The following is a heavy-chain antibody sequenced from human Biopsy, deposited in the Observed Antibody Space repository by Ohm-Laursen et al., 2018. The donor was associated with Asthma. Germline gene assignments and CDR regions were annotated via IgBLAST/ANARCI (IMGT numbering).Heavy chain of an antibody. Sequence: SETLSLTCSTSGGSIKSSSWTWIRQPPGKGLEWIGYSGNTNYNPSLKSRVTISVDTSKNQASLELRSVSSSDTAVYYCARLWDYYDSRAPGGDAFDIWGQGTMVSVSS. CDR2: SGNT. J-gene: IGHJ3*02. CDR1: GGSIKSSS. CDR3: ARLWDYYDSRAPGGDAFDI. V-gene: IGHV4-59*01. D-gene: IGHD3-22*01.